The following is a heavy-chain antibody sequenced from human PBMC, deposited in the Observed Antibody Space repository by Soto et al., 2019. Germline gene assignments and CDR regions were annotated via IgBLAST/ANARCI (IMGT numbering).Heavy chain of an antibody. D-gene: IGHD2-21*02. CDR3: ARQRTSVVTQDYFGV. V-gene: IGHV4-39*01. Sequence: SETLSLTCTVTGDSISSRSYYWGWLRQPPGKGLEWIGSIYYSGSTYNNPSLRSRVSMSIDRSKDQFALKLNCVTAADTALYFCARQRTSVVTQDYFGVWGPGSLVTVSS. CDR2: IYYSGST. J-gene: IGHJ4*02. CDR1: GDSISSRSYY.